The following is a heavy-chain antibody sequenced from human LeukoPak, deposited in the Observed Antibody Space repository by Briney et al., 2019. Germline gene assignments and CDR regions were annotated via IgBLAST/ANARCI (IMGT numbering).Heavy chain of an antibody. CDR1: GFTFSPYP. CDR2: ISGPSDTI. J-gene: IGHJ4*02. CDR3: ARDLGRDRYFDS. D-gene: IGHD5-24*01. Sequence: PGGSLRLSCAASGFTFSPYPKNWVRQAPGKGLELVSYISGPSDTIHYADSVKGRFTISRDNAKNSLYLQMNSLGAEDTAVCYCARDLGRDRYFDSWGQGTLVSVSS. V-gene: IGHV3-48*04.